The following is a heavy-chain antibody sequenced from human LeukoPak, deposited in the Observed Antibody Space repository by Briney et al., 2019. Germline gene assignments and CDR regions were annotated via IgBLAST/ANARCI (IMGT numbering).Heavy chain of an antibody. CDR3: ARYLAAAGMYYFHY. J-gene: IGHJ4*02. V-gene: IGHV6-1*01. CDR2: TYYRSKWYN. D-gene: IGHD6-13*01. CDR1: GDSVSSNTAA. Sequence: SQTLSLTCAISGDSVSSNTAAWNWIRQSPSRGLEWLGRTYYRSKWYNDYAVSVKSRITINPDTSKNQFSLQLNSVTPEDTAVYYCARYLAAAGMYYFHYWGQGPLVTVSS.